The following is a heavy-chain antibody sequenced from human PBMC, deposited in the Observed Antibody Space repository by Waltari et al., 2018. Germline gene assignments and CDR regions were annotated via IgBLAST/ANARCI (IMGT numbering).Heavy chain of an antibody. CDR2: IYPGDSDT. CDR3: ARQLGYCTNGVCYTGWYFDL. Sequence: EVQLVQSGAEVKKPGESLKISCKGSGYSFTSYWIGWVRQIPGNGLGWMGIIYPGDSDTRYSPSFQGQVTISADKSISTAYLQWSSLKASDTAMYYCARQLGYCTNGVCYTGWYFDLWGRGTLVTVSS. J-gene: IGHJ2*01. CDR1: GYSFTSYW. V-gene: IGHV5-51*01. D-gene: IGHD2-8*01.